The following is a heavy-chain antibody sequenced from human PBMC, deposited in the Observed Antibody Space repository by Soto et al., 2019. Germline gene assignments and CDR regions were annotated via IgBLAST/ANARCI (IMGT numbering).Heavy chain of an antibody. CDR1: GGSISGGVYY. Sequence: QVQLQESGPGLVKPSQTLSLTCTVSGGSISGGVYYWRWIRQPPGTGLEWIGYIFDSGSTYYNPSLKSRATTSVDTSKNQVSLRLSSVTAADTAVYYGAREIIPLTTDWYFDLWGRGTLVTVSS. CDR3: AREIIPLTTDWYFDL. D-gene: IGHD4-17*01. V-gene: IGHV4-30-4*01. J-gene: IGHJ2*01. CDR2: IFDSGST.